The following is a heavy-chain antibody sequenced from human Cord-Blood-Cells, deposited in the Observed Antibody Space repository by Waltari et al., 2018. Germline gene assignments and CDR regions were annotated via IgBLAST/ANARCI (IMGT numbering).Heavy chain of an antibody. J-gene: IGHJ4*02. Sequence: EVQLLESGGGLVQPGGSLRLSCAASGFTFSSYAMSWVRRAPGKGLEWVSAISRSGGSTYHADSVKGRFTIPRDNSKNTLYLQMNSLRAEDTAVYYCAKGTGATGAFDYWGQGTLVTVSS. CDR3: AKGTGATGAFDY. D-gene: IGHD7-27*01. V-gene: IGHV3-23*01. CDR2: ISRSGGST. CDR1: GFTFSSYA.